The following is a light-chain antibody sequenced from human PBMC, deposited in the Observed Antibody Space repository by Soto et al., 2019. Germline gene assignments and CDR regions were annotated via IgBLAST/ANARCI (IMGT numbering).Light chain of an antibody. J-gene: IGKJ1*01. CDR3: HQRQSWPRT. Sequence: IVLTQSPTPPPVSDGERATLSWRASQSVSSYLAWYQQKPGQAPRLLIYGASTWATGIPARFSGSGSGTDFTLTISDVEPEDFAVYYCHQRQSWPRTFGQGTKVDI. CDR1: QSVSSY. CDR2: GAS. V-gene: IGKV3-11*01.